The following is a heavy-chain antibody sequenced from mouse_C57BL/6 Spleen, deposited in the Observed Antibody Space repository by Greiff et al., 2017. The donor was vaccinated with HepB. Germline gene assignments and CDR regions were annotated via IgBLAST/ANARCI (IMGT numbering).Heavy chain of an antibody. J-gene: IGHJ2*01. V-gene: IGHV14-4*01. CDR1: GFNIKDDY. D-gene: IGHD2-1*01. CDR3: TKGNYDY. CDR2: IDPENGDT. Sequence: VQLQHSGAELVRPGASVKLSCTASGFNIKDDYMHWVKQRPEQGLEWIGWIDPENGDTEYASKFQGKATITADTSSNTAYLQLSSLTSEDTAVYYCTKGNYDYWGQGTTLTVSA.